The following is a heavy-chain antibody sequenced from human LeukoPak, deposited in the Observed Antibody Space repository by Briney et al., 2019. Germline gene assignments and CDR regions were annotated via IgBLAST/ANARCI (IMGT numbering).Heavy chain of an antibody. Sequence: SETLSLTCTVSGDSTNNSPSYWGWIRHPPGKGLGWIGSIYYSVTTYYNPPLKSRVTISVDTPKNEVSLKVPSVTAADTAIYYCTRHARVVPATGVDVWGQGTTVTVSS. CDR1: GDSTNNSPSY. CDR3: TRHARVVPATGVDV. D-gene: IGHD2-2*01. J-gene: IGHJ6*02. V-gene: IGHV4-39*01. CDR2: IYYSVTT.